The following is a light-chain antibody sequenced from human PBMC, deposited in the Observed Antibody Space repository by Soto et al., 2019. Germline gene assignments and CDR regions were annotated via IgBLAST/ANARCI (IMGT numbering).Light chain of an antibody. CDR1: QPISTW. CDR2: HAS. CDR3: QQYDEHSIT. J-gene: IGKJ5*01. V-gene: IGKV1-5*01. Sequence: DIQMTQSPSTLSASLGDRVTITCRASQPISTWLAWYQQRPGKAPNLLIYHASSLESGVPSRFSGSGSGTEFTLSISSLQPDDFGTYYCQQYDEHSITFGQGTRLEI.